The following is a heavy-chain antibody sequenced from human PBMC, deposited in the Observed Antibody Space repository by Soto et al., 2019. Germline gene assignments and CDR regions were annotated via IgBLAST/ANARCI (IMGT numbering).Heavy chain of an antibody. D-gene: IGHD3-22*01. J-gene: IGHJ4*02. V-gene: IGHV4-39*07. Sequence: SETLSLTCTVSGGSISSSSYYWGWIRQPPGKGLEWIGYIYHSGSTYYNPSLKSRVTISVDRSKNQFSLKLSSVTAADTAVYYCARGEDDSSGYSSYYFDYWGQGTLVTVSS. CDR2: IYHSGST. CDR1: GGSISSSSYY. CDR3: ARGEDDSSGYSSYYFDY.